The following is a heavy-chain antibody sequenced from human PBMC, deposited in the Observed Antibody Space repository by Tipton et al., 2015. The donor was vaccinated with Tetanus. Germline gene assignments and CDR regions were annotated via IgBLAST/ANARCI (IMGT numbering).Heavy chain of an antibody. CDR2: VFHSGST. Sequence: TLSLTCTVSGGYISSYYWSWIRQPPGRGLEWVGYVFHSGSTNYNPSLESRVTMSLDTSKGQLSLKLSSVTAADTALYYCASLNVGRDEFPDYWGKGTLVIVSS. CDR3: ASLNVGRDEFPDY. CDR1: GGYISSYY. V-gene: IGHV4-59*08. D-gene: IGHD2-21*02. J-gene: IGHJ4*02.